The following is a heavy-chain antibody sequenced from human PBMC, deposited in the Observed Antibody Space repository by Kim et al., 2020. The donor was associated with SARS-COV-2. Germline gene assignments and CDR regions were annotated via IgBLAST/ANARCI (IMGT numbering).Heavy chain of an antibody. CDR3: ARVGAPRRVMVEVWFDP. CDR1: GGSFSGYY. V-gene: IGHV4-34*01. Sequence: SETLSLTCAVYGGSFSGYYWSWIRQPPGKGLEWIGEINHSGSTNYNPSLKSRVTISVDTSKNQFSLKLSSVTAADTAVYYCARVGAPRRVMVEVWFDPWGQGTLVTVSS. J-gene: IGHJ5*02. D-gene: IGHD3-10*01. CDR2: INHSGST.